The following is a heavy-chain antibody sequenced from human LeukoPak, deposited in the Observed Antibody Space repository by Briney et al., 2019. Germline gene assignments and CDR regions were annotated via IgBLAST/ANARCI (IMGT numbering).Heavy chain of an antibody. J-gene: IGHJ4*02. CDR1: GFTFRSYE. CDR3: AKVMDSGYDYFDY. D-gene: IGHD5-12*01. V-gene: IGHV3-30*18. Sequence: GGSLRLSCAASGFTFRSYEMNWVRQAPGKGLEWVAVISYDGSNKYYADSVKGRFTISRDNSKNTLYLQMNSLRAEDTAVYYCAKVMDSGYDYFDYWGQGTLVTVSS. CDR2: ISYDGSNK.